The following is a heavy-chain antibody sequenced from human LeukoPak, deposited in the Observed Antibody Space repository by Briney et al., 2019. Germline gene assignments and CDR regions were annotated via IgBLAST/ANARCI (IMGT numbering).Heavy chain of an antibody. Sequence: PGGSLRLSCAASGFTFSSYGMNWVRQAPGKGLEWVSYISRSGSTIYYADSVKGRFTISRDNAKNSLYLQMNSLRAEDTAVYYCAREGSGSYYSSFDYWGQGTLVTVSS. V-gene: IGHV3-48*03. CDR2: ISRSGSTI. J-gene: IGHJ4*02. D-gene: IGHD1-26*01. CDR1: GFTFSSYG. CDR3: AREGSGSYYSSFDY.